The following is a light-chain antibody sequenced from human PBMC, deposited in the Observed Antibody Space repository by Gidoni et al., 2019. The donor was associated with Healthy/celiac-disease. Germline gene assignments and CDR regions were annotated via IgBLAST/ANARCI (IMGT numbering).Light chain of an antibody. Sequence: QPALTQSASVSGSPGQSITLSCTGTSSDVGSYHLVPWYQQHPGKAPKLMIYEVSKRPSGVSNRFSGSKSGNTASLTVSELQAEDEADYYCCSCAGSSILVFGGGTKLTVL. V-gene: IGLV2-23*02. CDR3: CSCAGSSILV. J-gene: IGLJ3*02. CDR2: EVS. CDR1: SSDVGSYHL.